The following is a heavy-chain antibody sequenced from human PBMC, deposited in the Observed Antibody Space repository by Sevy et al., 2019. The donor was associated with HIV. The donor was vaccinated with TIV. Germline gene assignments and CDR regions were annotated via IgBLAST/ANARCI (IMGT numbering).Heavy chain of an antibody. CDR1: GFTFSTYS. CDR2: ISGSSNYI. CDR3: ARDGKAWDLLNY. Sequence: GGSLRLSCAGFGFTFSTYSMDWVRQAPGKGLEWISFISGSSNYIYYADSVKGRFTISRDNVKDSLYLQMNSLRVEDTAVYFCARDGKAWDLLNYWGQGTLVTVSS. J-gene: IGHJ4*02. V-gene: IGHV3-21*01. D-gene: IGHD1-26*01.